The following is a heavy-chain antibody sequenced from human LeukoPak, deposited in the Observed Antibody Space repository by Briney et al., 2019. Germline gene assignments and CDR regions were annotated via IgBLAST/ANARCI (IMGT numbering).Heavy chain of an antibody. CDR1: GGTFSSYT. CDR2: IIPILGIA. CDR3: ARGNYRDYDFWSGELNAFDI. J-gene: IGHJ3*02. Sequence: GASVKVSCKASGGTFSSYTISWVRQAPGQGLEWMGRIIPILGIANYAQKFQGRVTITADKSTSTAYMELSSLRSEDTAVYYCARGNYRDYDFWSGELNAFDIWGQGTMVTVSS. V-gene: IGHV1-69*02. D-gene: IGHD3-3*01.